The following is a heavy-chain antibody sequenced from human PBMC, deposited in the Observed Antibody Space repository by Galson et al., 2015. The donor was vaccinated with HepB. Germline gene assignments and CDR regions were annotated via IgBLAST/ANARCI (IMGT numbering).Heavy chain of an antibody. V-gene: IGHV3-30*04. Sequence: SLRLSCAASGFIFRNFAVNWVRQPPGKGPEWLAVISDDGSTEDYADPVKGRFTISRDNSKNTLYLQLSSLRSEDTAMYYCTKSQECRGSDCYRALDRWGQGTLVTVSP. CDR1: GFIFRNFA. J-gene: IGHJ5*02. D-gene: IGHD1-26*01. CDR2: ISDDGSTE. CDR3: TKSQECRGSDCYRALDR.